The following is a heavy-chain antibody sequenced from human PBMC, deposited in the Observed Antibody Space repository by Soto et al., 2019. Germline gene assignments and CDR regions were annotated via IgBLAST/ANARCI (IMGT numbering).Heavy chain of an antibody. D-gene: IGHD6-19*01. CDR2: IYSGGST. Sequence: EVQLVESGRGLVQPGGSLRLSCAASGFTVSSNYMSWVRQAPGKGLEWVSVIYSGGSTYYADSVKGRFTISRDNSKNTLYLQMDRLRAEDTAVYYCARGLAVAGAFDYWGQGTLVTVSS. CDR3: ARGLAVAGAFDY. J-gene: IGHJ4*02. CDR1: GFTVSSNY. V-gene: IGHV3-66*01.